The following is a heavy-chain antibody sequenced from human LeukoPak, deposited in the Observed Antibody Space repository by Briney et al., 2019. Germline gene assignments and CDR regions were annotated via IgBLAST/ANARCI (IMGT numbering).Heavy chain of an antibody. CDR1: GGSFSGYY. D-gene: IGHD6-13*01. CDR3: ARVMAAGIDAFDI. CDR2: IYYSGST. J-gene: IGHJ3*02. V-gene: IGHV4-34*01. Sequence: SETLSLTCAVYGGSFSGYYWSWIRQPPGKGLEWIGSIYYSGSTYYNPSLKSRVTISVDTSKNQFSLKLSSVTAADTAVYYCARVMAAGIDAFDIWGQGTMVTVSS.